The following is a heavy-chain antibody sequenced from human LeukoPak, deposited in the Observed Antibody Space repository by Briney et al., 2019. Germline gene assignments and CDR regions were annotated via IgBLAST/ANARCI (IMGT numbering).Heavy chain of an antibody. CDR3: ARRLAVSGYD. CDR2: IYYSGST. V-gene: IGHV4-39*01. J-gene: IGHJ4*02. D-gene: IGHD3-3*01. CDR1: GGSISSSSYY. Sequence: SETLSLTRTVSGGSISSSSYYWGWIRQPPGKGLEWIGSIYYSGSTYYNPSLKSRVTISVDTSKNQFSLKLSSVTAADTAVYYCARRLAVSGYDWGQGTLVTVSS.